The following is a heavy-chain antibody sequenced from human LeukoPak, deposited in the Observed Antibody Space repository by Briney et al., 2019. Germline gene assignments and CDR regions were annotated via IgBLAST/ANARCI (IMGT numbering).Heavy chain of an antibody. D-gene: IGHD3-16*02. CDR3: AKAPYYDYVWGSYRFDY. V-gene: IGHV3-23*01. J-gene: IGHJ4*02. CDR2: ISGSGGST. CDR1: GFTFSSYG. Sequence: GGSLRLSCAASGFTFSSYGMSWVRQAPGKGLEWVSAISGSGGSTYYADSVKGRFTISRDNSKNTLYLQMNSLRAEDTAVYYCAKAPYYDYVWGSYRFDYWGQGTLVTVS.